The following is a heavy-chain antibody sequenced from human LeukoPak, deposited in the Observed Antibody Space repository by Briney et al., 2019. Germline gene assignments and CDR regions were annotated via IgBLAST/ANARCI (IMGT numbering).Heavy chain of an antibody. Sequence: PGGSLRLSCAASGFTFSSYNMNWVRQAPGKGLEWVSYIGTSNTKYYADSVKGRFTISRDNGKNSVYLQMSSLRSEDAAVYYCARDGWCSGYDFDSWGQGTLVTVSS. D-gene: IGHD5-12*01. CDR3: ARDGWCSGYDFDS. J-gene: IGHJ4*02. CDR2: IGTSNTK. V-gene: IGHV3-48*01. CDR1: GFTFSSYN.